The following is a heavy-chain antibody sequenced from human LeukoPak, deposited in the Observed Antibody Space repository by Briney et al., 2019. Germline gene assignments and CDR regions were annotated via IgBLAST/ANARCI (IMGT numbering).Heavy chain of an antibody. CDR1: GGSISRYY. J-gene: IGHJ4*02. CDR3: AGAEPRGIIWHPY. V-gene: IGHV4-4*07. Sequence: KSSETLSLTCTVSGGSISRYYWSWIRQPAGKGLEWIGRIYSSGNTNYNPSLKSRVTMSVDTSKNQFSLKLSSVIAADTAVYYCAGAEPRGIIWHPYWGQGTLVTVSS. CDR2: IYSSGNT.